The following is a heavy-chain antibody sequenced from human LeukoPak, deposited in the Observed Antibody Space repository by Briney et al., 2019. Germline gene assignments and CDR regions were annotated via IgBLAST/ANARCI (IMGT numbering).Heavy chain of an antibody. J-gene: IGHJ4*01. D-gene: IGHD2-15*01. Sequence: GASVKVSCKTSGYTFTGYYMHWVRQAPGQGPEWMGWINPNSGGTKYAQKFQGRVTMTRDTSSNTAHMDLTGLTSDDTAVYYCARDIGGFGYDYWGHGTLVTVSS. V-gene: IGHV1-2*02. CDR2: INPNSGGT. CDR1: GYTFTGYY. CDR3: ARDIGGFGYDY.